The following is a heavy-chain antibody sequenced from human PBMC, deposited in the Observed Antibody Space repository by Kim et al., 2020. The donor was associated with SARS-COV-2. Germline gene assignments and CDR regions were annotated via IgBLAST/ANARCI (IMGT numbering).Heavy chain of an antibody. CDR1: GGTFSSYA. Sequence: SVKVSCKASGGTFSSYAISWVRQAPGQGLEWMGGIIPIFGTANYAQKFQGRVTITADESTSTAYMELSSLRSEDTAVYYCARGVAARPNYYYGMDVWGQGTTVTVSS. J-gene: IGHJ6*02. D-gene: IGHD6-6*01. V-gene: IGHV1-69*13. CDR2: IIPIFGTA. CDR3: ARGVAARPNYYYGMDV.